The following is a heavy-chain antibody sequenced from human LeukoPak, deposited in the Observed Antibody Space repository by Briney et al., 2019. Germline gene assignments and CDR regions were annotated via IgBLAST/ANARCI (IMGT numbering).Heavy chain of an antibody. D-gene: IGHD6-19*01. J-gene: IGHJ4*02. CDR2: ISYDGSNK. V-gene: IGHV3-30*18. CDR1: GFTFSSYG. Sequence: PGGSLRLSCAASGFTFSSYGMHWVRQAPGKGLEWVAVISYDGSNKYYADSVKGRFTISRDNSKNTLYLQMNSLRAEDTAVYYCAKVMGVADYYWGQGTLVTVSS. CDR3: AKVMGVADYY.